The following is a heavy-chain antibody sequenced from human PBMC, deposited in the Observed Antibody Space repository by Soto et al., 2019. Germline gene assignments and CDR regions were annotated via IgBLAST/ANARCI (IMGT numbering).Heavy chain of an antibody. CDR1: GGSISSYY. J-gene: IGHJ4*02. CDR3: ARVGYYDSSGYYYFDY. D-gene: IGHD3-22*01. Sequence: SETLSLTCSVSGGSISSYYWSLIRQPPGKGLEWIGYIYHSGSTNYNPSLKSRVTISVDTSKNQFSLKLTSVTAADTAVYYCARVGYYDSSGYYYFDYWGQGTLVTVSS. V-gene: IGHV4-59*01. CDR2: IYHSGST.